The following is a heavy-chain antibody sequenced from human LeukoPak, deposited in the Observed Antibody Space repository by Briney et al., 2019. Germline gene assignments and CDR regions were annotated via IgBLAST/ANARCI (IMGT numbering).Heavy chain of an antibody. D-gene: IGHD3-22*01. Sequence: AGGSLRLSCAASGFTFSSYWMHWVRQAPGKGLVWVSRINSDGSSTSYADSVKGRFSISRDNAKSSLYLQMNTLRADDTAVYYCARDRALYDSRRGYYYTEDDYWGQGTLVTVSS. CDR2: INSDGSST. CDR1: GFTFSSYW. V-gene: IGHV3-74*01. J-gene: IGHJ4*02. CDR3: ARDRALYDSRRGYYYTEDDY.